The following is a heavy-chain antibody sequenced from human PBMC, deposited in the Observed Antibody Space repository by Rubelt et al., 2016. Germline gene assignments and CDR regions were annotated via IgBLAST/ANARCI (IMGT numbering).Heavy chain of an antibody. D-gene: IGHD3-3*01. CDR3: TRRPRVTIFGVAVFARLVGLDP. J-gene: IGHJ5*02. V-gene: IGHV4-59*01. Sequence: GGSISSYYWSWIRQPPGKGLEWIGYSSYSGSTNYNPSLKSRVTISVDTSKNQFSLKLSSVTAADTAVYYFTRRPRVTIFGVAVFARLVGLDPWGRGTLVTVSS. CDR1: GGSISSYY. CDR2: SSYSGST.